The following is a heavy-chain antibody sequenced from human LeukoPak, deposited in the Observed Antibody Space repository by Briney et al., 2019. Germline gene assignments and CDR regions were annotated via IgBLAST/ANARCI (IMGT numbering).Heavy chain of an antibody. J-gene: IGHJ4*02. V-gene: IGHV1-2*02. CDR1: GYTFTGYY. CDR2: INPNSGGT. D-gene: IGHD2-2*01. Sequence: ASVKVSCKASGYTFTGYYMHWARQAPGQGLEWMGWINPNSGGTNYAQKFQGRVTMTRDTSISTAYMELSRLRSDDTAVYYCARVSRYCSSTSCRILDYWGQGTLVTVSS. CDR3: ARVSRYCSSTSCRILDY.